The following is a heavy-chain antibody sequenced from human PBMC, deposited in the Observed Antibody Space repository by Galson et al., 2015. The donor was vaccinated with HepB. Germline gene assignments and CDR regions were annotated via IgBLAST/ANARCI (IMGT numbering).Heavy chain of an antibody. CDR2: VYPGDSDT. Sequence: QSGAEGKPSGESLKISCKGSGSSFSNYWIAWVRQMPGKGLEWMGIVYPGDSDTRYSPSFQGQVTMSADKSISTAYLQWGSLKASDIAIYYCARQQPSDTVTTAFDIWSQGTMVTVSS. CDR1: GSSFSNYW. J-gene: IGHJ3*02. V-gene: IGHV5-51*01. CDR3: ARQQPSDTVTTAFDI. D-gene: IGHD4-17*01.